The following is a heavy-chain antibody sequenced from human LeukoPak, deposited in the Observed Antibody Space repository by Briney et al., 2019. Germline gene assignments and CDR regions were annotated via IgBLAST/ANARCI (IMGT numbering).Heavy chain of an antibody. J-gene: IGHJ2*01. V-gene: IGHV4-59*01. Sequence: SETLSLTCNVSGASISDYYWSWVRQSPEKGLEWIACLYYSGSSHYNPSLRSRVAISGDTSKNQFSLKLTSVTTADTAVYYCARTIRRGWFDLWGRGTLVTVSS. D-gene: IGHD2-15*01. CDR1: GASISDYY. CDR2: LYYSGSS. CDR3: ARTIRRGWFDL.